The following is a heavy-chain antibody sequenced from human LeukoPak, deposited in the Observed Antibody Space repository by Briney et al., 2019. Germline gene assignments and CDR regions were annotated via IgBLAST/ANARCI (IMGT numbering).Heavy chain of an antibody. CDR3: AKDLGAPGLGSGWPLDY. J-gene: IGHJ4*02. Sequence: GGSLRLSCAASGFTFSSYGIHWVRQAPGKGLEGVGVVSYDGSNKYYADSVKGRFTISRENSKNTLYLQMSSLRPEDTAVYYCAKDLGAPGLGSGWPLDYWGQGTPVTVSS. D-gene: IGHD6-19*01. V-gene: IGHV3-30*18. CDR2: VSYDGSNK. CDR1: GFTFSSYG.